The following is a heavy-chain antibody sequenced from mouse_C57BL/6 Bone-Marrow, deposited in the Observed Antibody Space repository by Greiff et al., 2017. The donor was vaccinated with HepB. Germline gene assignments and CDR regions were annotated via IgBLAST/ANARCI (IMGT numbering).Heavy chain of an antibody. J-gene: IGHJ2*01. CDR3: ARRELRMDFDY. Sequence: EVQLQESVAELVRPGASVKLSCTASGFNIKHTYMHWVKQRPEQGLEWIGRIDPANGNTKYAPKFQGKATITADTSSNTAYLQLSSLTSEDTAIYYCARRELRMDFDYWGQGTTLTVAS. CDR2: IDPANGNT. V-gene: IGHV14-3*01. D-gene: IGHD3-2*02. CDR1: GFNIKHTY.